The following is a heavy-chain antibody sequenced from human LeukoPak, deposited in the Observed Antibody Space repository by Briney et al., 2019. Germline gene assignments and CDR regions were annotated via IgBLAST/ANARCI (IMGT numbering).Heavy chain of an antibody. J-gene: IGHJ4*02. CDR3: ARGWRAVADY. CDR2: ISWDSGSI. Sequence: GGSLRLSCAASGFTFDDYAMHWVRQAPGKGLEWVSGISWDSGSIGYADSVKGRFTISRDNAKNSLYLQMNSLRAEDTALYYCARGWRAVADYWGQGTLVTVSS. D-gene: IGHD6-19*01. CDR1: GFTFDDYA. V-gene: IGHV3-9*01.